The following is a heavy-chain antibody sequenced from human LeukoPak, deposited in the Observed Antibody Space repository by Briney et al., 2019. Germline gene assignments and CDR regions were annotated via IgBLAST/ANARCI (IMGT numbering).Heavy chain of an antibody. J-gene: IGHJ6*02. D-gene: IGHD2-2*01. Sequence: ASVTVSCTASGYTFTSYGISWVRQVPGQGLEWMGWISAYNGNTNYAQKLQGRVTITADESTSTAYMELSSLRSEDTAVYYCAGPAYCSSTSCYPEYYYGMDVWGQGTTVTVSS. CDR1: GYTFTSYG. CDR3: AGPAYCSSTSCYPEYYYGMDV. V-gene: IGHV1-18*01. CDR2: ISAYNGNT.